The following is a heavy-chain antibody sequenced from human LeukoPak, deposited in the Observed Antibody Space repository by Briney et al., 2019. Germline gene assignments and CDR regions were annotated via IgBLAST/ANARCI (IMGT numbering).Heavy chain of an antibody. CDR3: ARGDMMVVD. CDR1: GYTFTGYY. CDR2: INPNSGGT. J-gene: IGHJ4*02. V-gene: IGHV1-2*06. D-gene: IGHD2-15*01. Sequence: ASVTVSFTASGYTFTGYYMHWVRQAPGQGLEWMGRINPNSGGTNYAQKFQGRVTMTRDTSISAVYMELSRLRSDDTAVYFCARGDMMVVDWGQGTLGTVSP.